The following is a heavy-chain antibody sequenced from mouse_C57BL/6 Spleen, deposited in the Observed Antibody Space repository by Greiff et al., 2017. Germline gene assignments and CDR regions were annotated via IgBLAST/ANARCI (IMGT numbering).Heavy chain of an antibody. CDR2: IDPEDGDT. CDR1: GFNIKDYY. V-gene: IGHV14-2*01. Sequence: VQLMESGAELVKPGASVKLSCTASGFNIKDYYMHWVKQRTEQGLEWIGRIDPEDGDTKYAPQFQGKATITADTSTNTAYLQLSSLTSEDTAVYYCARDYGEGYYFDYWGQGTTLTVAS. CDR3: ARDYGEGYYFDY. J-gene: IGHJ2*01. D-gene: IGHD2-4*01.